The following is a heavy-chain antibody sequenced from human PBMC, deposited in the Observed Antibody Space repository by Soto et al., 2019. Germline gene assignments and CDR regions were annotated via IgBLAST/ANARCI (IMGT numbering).Heavy chain of an antibody. CDR1: GYPFTDYF. D-gene: IGHD2-21*02. Sequence: ASVKISCKTSGYPFTDYFIHWVRQAPGQGLEWMGIISLYHHSTSYAQKFQGRLTVTADTSTTTVYMDLSSLTSEDSAVYWCARELYSCGGDCPYYLDYWGQGTLVTVSS. V-gene: IGHV1-46*01. J-gene: IGHJ4*02. CDR2: ISLYHHST. CDR3: ARELYSCGGDCPYYLDY.